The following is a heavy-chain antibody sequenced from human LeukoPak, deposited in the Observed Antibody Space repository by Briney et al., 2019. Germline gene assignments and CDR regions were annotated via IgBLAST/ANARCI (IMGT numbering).Heavy chain of an antibody. CDR1: GFTFSDYY. J-gene: IGHJ4*02. D-gene: IGHD6-19*01. Sequence: GGSLRLSCAASGFTFSDYYTSWIRQAPGKGLEWVSYISSSSSYTNYADSVKGRFTISRDNAKNSLYLQMNSLRAEDTAVCYCAKAGGSGWYEGYYFDYWGQGTLVTVSS. V-gene: IGHV3-11*05. CDR3: AKAGGSGWYEGYYFDY. CDR2: ISSSSSYT.